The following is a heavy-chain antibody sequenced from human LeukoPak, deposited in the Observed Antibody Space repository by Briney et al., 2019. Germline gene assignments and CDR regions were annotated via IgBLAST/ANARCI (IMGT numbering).Heavy chain of an antibody. CDR2: IYYSGST. Sequence: SSETLSLTCTVSGGSIGSGDYYWSWIRQPPGKGLERIGYIYYSGSTYYNPSLKSRVTISVDTSKNQFSLKLSSVTAADMAVYYCAREVPLGVRGEYWFDPWGQGTLVTVSS. CDR3: AREVPLGVRGEYWFDP. CDR1: GGSIGSGDYY. D-gene: IGHD3-10*01. V-gene: IGHV4-30-4*01. J-gene: IGHJ5*02.